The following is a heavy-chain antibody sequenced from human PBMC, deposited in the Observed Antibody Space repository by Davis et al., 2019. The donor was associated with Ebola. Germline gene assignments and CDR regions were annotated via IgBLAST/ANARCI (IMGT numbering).Heavy chain of an antibody. CDR2: ISYDGSNK. D-gene: IGHD6-19*01. CDR1: GLTFSSYA. Sequence: GESLKISCAASGLTFSSYAMHWVRQAPGKGLEWVVVISYDGSNKYYADSVKGRFTISRDNSKNTLHLQMNSLRVEDTAIYYCAKDTSNVWFDVWGQGTMVTVSS. CDR3: AKDTSNVWFDV. J-gene: IGHJ3*01. V-gene: IGHV3-30*04.